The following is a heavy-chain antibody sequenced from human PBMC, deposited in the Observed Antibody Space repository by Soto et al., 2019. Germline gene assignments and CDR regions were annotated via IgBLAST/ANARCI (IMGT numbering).Heavy chain of an antibody. D-gene: IGHD6-19*01. V-gene: IGHV5-51*01. J-gene: IGHJ4*02. CDR2: IYPGGSNT. CDR3: ARQDGSALYYFDY. Sequence: GEALKISWKRSGYTFTSYWIARVLQMTGKAREWRGIIYPGGSNTRYSPSFQGQVSISADKSISTAYLQWSSLKASDTAMYYCARQDGSALYYFDYWGQGTLVTVSS. CDR1: GYTFTSYW.